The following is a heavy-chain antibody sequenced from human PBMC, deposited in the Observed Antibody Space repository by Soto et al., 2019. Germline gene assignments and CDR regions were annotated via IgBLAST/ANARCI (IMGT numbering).Heavy chain of an antibody. D-gene: IGHD2-2*01. CDR1: GFTFSSYA. CDR3: AKESSDIVVVPAAEGAFDY. J-gene: IGHJ4*02. V-gene: IGHV3-23*01. CDR2: ISGSGGST. Sequence: GGSLRLSCAASGFTFSSYAMSWVRQAPGKGLEWVSAISGSGGSTYYADSVKGRFTISRDNSKNTLYLQMNSLRAEDTAVYYCAKESSDIVVVPAAEGAFDYWGQGTLVTVSS.